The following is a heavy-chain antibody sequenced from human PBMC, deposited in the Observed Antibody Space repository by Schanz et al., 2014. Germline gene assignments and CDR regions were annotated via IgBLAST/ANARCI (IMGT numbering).Heavy chain of an antibody. Sequence: VQLVESGGGVVQPGGSLRLSCAASGFTFSAFGMHWVRQAPGKGLDWVATIKEDGSQKYYLDSVKGRFTISRDNARNSLYLQMTSLRAEDTALYYCTRDRAYHSFDYWGQGTLVTVSS. CDR3: TRDRAYHSFDY. D-gene: IGHD1-26*01. J-gene: IGHJ4*02. CDR1: GFTFSAFG. CDR2: IKEDGSQK. V-gene: IGHV3-7*01.